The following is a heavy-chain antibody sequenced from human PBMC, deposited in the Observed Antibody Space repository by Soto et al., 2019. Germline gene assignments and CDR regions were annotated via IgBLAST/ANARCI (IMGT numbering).Heavy chain of an antibody. CDR3: GRDDRSDTGYGMDV. V-gene: IGHV4-61*01. D-gene: IGHD3-10*01. CDR2: INYSGYT. Sequence: QVQLQESGPGLVKPSETLSLTCTVSGGSVSSDTYYWSWIRQPPGKELEWIGYINYSGYTNYNPSLKSRVTISVEPSKSQFSLKLRSVTAADTAVYYCGRDDRSDTGYGMDVWGQGTTVTVSS. J-gene: IGHJ6*02. CDR1: GGSVSSDTYY.